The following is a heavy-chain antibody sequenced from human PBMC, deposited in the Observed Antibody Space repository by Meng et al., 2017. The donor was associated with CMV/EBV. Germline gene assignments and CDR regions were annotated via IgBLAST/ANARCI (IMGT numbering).Heavy chain of an antibody. CDR3: ARAAPDYYDSSGPPDY. Sequence: VQLQQPGPGLVKPPPPPSLTATVFVGSIGSGDYYWSWIRQPPGKGLEWIGYIYYSGSTYYNPSLKSRVTISVDTSKNQFSLKLSSVTAADTAVYYCARAAPDYYDSSGPPDYWGQGTLVTVSS. J-gene: IGHJ4*02. CDR2: IYYSGST. D-gene: IGHD3-22*01. V-gene: IGHV4-30-4*08. CDR1: VGSIGSGDYY.